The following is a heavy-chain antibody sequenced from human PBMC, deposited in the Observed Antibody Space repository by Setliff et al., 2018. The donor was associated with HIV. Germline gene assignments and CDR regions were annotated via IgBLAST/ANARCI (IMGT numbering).Heavy chain of an antibody. CDR3: ARVGSYWSTFDY. D-gene: IGHD1-26*01. Sequence: ASVKVSCKASGYTLTTFGISWVRQARGQGLEWMGWIDTETGNPMYAQGFRGRFVFSLDTSVSTAYLQITSLKTEDTAMYYCARVGSYWSTFDYWGQGALVTVSS. CDR2: IDTETGNP. J-gene: IGHJ4*02. CDR1: GYTLTTFG. V-gene: IGHV7-4-1*02.